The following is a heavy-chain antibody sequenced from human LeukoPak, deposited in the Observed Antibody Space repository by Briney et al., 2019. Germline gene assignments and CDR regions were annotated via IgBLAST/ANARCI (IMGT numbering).Heavy chain of an antibody. V-gene: IGHV1-24*01. CDR2: FDPEDGET. CDR3: ARGAGYTYGSFDY. J-gene: IGHJ4*02. D-gene: IGHD5-18*01. Sequence: GASVTVSCTVSGYTLTELSMHWVRQAPGKGLEWMGGFDPEDGETIYAQKFQGRVTMTEDTSTDTAYMELSSLRSEDTAVYYCARGAGYTYGSFDYWGQGILITVSS. CDR1: GYTLTELS.